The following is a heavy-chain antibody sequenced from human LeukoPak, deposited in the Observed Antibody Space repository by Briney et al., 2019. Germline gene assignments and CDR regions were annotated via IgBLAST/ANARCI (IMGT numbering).Heavy chain of an antibody. Sequence: GGSLRLSCAASGFTFSSYAMSWVRQAPGKGLEWVSAISGSGGSTYYADSVKGRFTISRDNSKNTLYLQMNSLRAEDTAVYYCAKAPKYSSGWIKSYYYGMDVWGQGTTVTVSS. V-gene: IGHV3-23*01. D-gene: IGHD6-19*01. CDR3: AKAPKYSSGWIKSYYYGMDV. CDR1: GFTFSSYA. CDR2: ISGSGGST. J-gene: IGHJ6*02.